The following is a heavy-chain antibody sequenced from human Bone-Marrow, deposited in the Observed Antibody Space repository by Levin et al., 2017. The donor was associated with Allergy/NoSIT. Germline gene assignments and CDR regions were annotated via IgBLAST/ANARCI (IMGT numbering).Heavy chain of an antibody. V-gene: IGHV3-33*01. CDR1: GFKLSDFG. CDR2: IWYDEKYI. J-gene: IGHJ4*02. Sequence: SCSVSGFKLSDFGMHWVRQAPGKGLEWVALIWYDEKYIYYADSVKGRFTISKDNSKNTVYLEMNSLRAEDSALYFCARDNDPDNFAYWGQGIQVTVSS. CDR3: ARDNDPDNFAY. D-gene: IGHD2-8*01.